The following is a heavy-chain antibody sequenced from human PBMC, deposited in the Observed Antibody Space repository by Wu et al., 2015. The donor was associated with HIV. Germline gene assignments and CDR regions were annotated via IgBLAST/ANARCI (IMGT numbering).Heavy chain of an antibody. CDR3: ARDGGDGYNPGYFQH. CDR2: IIPIFGTA. Sequence: QVQLVQSGAEVKKPGSSVKVSCKASGGTFSSCAISWVRQAPGQGLEWMGRIIPIFGTANYAQKFQGRVTITADESTSTAYMELSSLRSEDTAVYYCARDGGDGYNPGYFQHWGQGTLVTVSS. J-gene: IGHJ1*01. CDR1: GGTFSSCA. V-gene: IGHV1-69*13. D-gene: IGHD5-24*01.